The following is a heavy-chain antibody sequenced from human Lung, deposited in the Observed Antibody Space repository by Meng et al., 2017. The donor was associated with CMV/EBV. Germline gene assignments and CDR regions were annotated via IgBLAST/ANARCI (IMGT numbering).Heavy chain of an antibody. D-gene: IGHD6-13*01. V-gene: IGHV3-23*01. CDR2: ISGSGGAT. Sequence: GGSLRLXCAASGFDFTTYAMTWVRQAPGRGLEWVSSISGSGGATYYAASVKGRFTVSRDNSKNTLFLQINSLRAEDTALYYCAKGARMAGAGPDYWGQGNXV. CDR3: AKGARMAGAGPDY. J-gene: IGHJ4*02. CDR1: GFDFTTYA.